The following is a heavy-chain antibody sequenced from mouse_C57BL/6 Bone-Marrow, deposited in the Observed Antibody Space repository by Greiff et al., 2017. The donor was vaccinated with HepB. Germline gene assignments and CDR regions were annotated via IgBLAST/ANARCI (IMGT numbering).Heavy chain of an antibody. Sequence: QVQLQQSGAELVRPGSSVKLSCKASGYTFTSYWMDWVKQRPGQGLEWIGNIYPSDSETHYNQKFKDKATLTVDKSSSTAYMQLSSLTSEDSAVYYCASYADGAWFAYWGQGTLVTVSA. CDR1: GYTFTSYW. V-gene: IGHV1-61*01. D-gene: IGHD6-5*01. CDR3: ASYADGAWFAY. CDR2: IYPSDSET. J-gene: IGHJ3*01.